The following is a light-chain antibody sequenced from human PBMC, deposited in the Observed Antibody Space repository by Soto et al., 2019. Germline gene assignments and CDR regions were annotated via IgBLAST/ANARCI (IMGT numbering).Light chain of an antibody. CDR2: AAS. Sequence: DIQMTQSPSSLSASVGDRVTITCRASQSISSYLHWYQHKPGKAPRLLIYAASSLQSGVPSRFSGSGSGTDFTLIISSLRHEDVATYFCQQSYSTPDTFGQGTKLEIK. CDR1: QSISSY. J-gene: IGKJ2*01. CDR3: QQSYSTPDT. V-gene: IGKV1-39*01.